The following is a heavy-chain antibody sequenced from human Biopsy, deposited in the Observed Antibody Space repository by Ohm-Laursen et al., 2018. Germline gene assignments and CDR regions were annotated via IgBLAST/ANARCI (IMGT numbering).Heavy chain of an antibody. CDR1: GNTFATYH. D-gene: IGHD5-24*01. CDR3: ARAGVGSDGTDSYYYGMDV. Sequence: ASVKVSCKASGNTFATYHIHWVRQAPGQGFEWMGVIGPSGATTSFSQKFQGRITMTRDTSTGTVYMDLNSLGSEDTAVYYCARAGVGSDGTDSYYYGMDVWGPGTTVTVSS. CDR2: IGPSGATT. J-gene: IGHJ6*02. V-gene: IGHV1-46*01.